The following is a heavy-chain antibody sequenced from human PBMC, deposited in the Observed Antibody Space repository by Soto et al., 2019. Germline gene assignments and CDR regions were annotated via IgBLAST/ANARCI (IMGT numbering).Heavy chain of an antibody. CDR2: IIPIFGTA. V-gene: IGHV1-69*13. CDR3: ARSAGGGNSVYSYYYYGMDV. CDR1: GGTFSSYA. J-gene: IGHJ6*02. Sequence: SVEVSCKXSGGTFSSYAISWVRQAPGQGLEWMGGIIPIFGTANYAQKFQGRVTITADESTSTAYMELSSLRSEDTAVYYCARSAGGGNSVYSYYYYGMDVWGQGTTVTVSS. D-gene: IGHD6-19*01.